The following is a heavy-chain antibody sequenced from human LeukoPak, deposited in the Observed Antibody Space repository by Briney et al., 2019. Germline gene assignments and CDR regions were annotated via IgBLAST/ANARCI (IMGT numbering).Heavy chain of an antibody. D-gene: IGHD6-13*01. J-gene: IGHJ4*02. Sequence: PSETLSLTCTVSGGSISSSSYCRGWIRQPPGKGLEWIGTIYYSGSTYYNPSLKSRVTISVDTSKNQFSLKLRSVTAADTAVYYCATGYTSNCPYNWGQGTLVTVSS. V-gene: IGHV4-39*01. CDR3: ATGYTSNCPYN. CDR2: IYYSGST. CDR1: GGSISSSSYC.